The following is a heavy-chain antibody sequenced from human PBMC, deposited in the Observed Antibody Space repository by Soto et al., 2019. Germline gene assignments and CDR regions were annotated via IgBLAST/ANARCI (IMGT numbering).Heavy chain of an antibody. CDR3: ARGGEDGNDALAFDY. CDR2: IYYSGST. CDR1: GGSISSYY. D-gene: IGHD1-1*01. V-gene: IGHV4-59*01. J-gene: IGHJ4*02. Sequence: QVQLQESGPGLVKPSETLSLTCTVSGGSISSYYWSWIRQPPGKGLEWIGYIYYSGSTNYNPSLKSRVTISVDTSKNQFSLKLSSVTAADTAVYYCARGGEDGNDALAFDYWGQGTLVTVSS.